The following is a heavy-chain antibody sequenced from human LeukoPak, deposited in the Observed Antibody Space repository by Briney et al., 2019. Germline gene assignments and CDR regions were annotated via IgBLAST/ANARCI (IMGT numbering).Heavy chain of an antibody. CDR3: AKDISSIVVVPAATSWYYYGMDV. V-gene: IGHV3-23*01. Sequence: PGGSLRLSCAASGFSFNNYAMSWVRQVPGKGLEWVSAITGSGDDTYHADSVKGRFTISRDNAKNSLYLQMNSLRAEDTALYYCAKDISSIVVVPAATSWYYYGMDVWGQGTTVTVSS. J-gene: IGHJ6*02. CDR2: ITGSGDDT. D-gene: IGHD2-2*01. CDR1: GFSFNNYA.